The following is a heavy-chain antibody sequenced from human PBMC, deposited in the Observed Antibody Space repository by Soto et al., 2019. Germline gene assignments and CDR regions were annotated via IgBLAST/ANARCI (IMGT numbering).Heavy chain of an antibody. V-gene: IGHV3-43*01. CDR2: ISWDGGST. CDR1: GFTFDVYT. D-gene: IGHD3-10*01. CDR3: AKDSLRGSGSYYMVFLGMDV. Sequence: GGSLRLSCPASGFTFDVYTMHWVRQTPGKGLEWVSLISWDGGSTDYADSVKGRFTITRDNSKNSLYLQMNSVRTEDTALYYCAKDSLRGSGSYYMVFLGMDVWGQGTTVTVSS. J-gene: IGHJ6*01.